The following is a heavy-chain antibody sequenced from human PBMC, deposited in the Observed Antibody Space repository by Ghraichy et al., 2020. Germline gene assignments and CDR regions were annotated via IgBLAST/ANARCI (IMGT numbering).Heavy chain of an antibody. CDR1: GGSISSYY. V-gene: IGHV4-59*01. Sequence: LSLTCTVSGGSISSYYWTWIRQPPGKGLEWIGYIYYSGSTNYNPSLKSGVTISVDTSKNQFSLKLSSVTAADTAVYYCARVRRDKEYDYVWGSYRYSARVDPWGQGTLVTVSS. CDR3: ARVRRDKEYDYVWGSYRYSARVDP. CDR2: IYYSGST. J-gene: IGHJ5*02. D-gene: IGHD3-16*02.